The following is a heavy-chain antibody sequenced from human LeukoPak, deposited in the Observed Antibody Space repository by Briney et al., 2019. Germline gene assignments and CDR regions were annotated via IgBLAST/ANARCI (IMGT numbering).Heavy chain of an antibody. CDR2: ITDSGSGGRT. J-gene: IGHJ4*02. CDR3: ASQERQIKQWQFEY. CDR1: RFTLSSCA. Sequence: RGSLRLSPAPSRFTLSSCAMSCVRQAPRKGLEWVSDITDSGSGGRTFYADSVKGRFTISRDNSKSTLYLQMNSLRDDDTAVYYCASQERQIKQWQFEYWGQGTLVTVSS. V-gene: IGHV3-23*01. D-gene: IGHD1/OR15-1a*01.